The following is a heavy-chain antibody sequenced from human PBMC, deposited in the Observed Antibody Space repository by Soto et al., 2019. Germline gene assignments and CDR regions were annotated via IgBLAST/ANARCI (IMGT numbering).Heavy chain of an antibody. Sequence: PSETLSLTCTVSGGSISSSSYYWGWIRQPPGKGLEWIGSIYYSGSTYYNPSLKSRVTISVDTSKNQFSLKLSSVTAADTAVYYCALSVSDWFDPWGQGTLVTVSS. CDR1: GGSISSSSYY. CDR2: IYYSGST. CDR3: ALSVSDWFDP. V-gene: IGHV4-39*01. J-gene: IGHJ5*02.